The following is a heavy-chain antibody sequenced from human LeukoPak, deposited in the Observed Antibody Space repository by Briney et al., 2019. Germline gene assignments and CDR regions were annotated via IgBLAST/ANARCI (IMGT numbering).Heavy chain of an antibody. Sequence: GESLKISCKGSGYSFTSYWIGWVRQMPGKGLEWMGIIYPGDSDTRYSPSFQGQVTISADKSISTALLQWSSLKASDTAMYYCARNSYDSSGYKRVDPWGQGTLVTVSS. CDR1: GYSFTSYW. V-gene: IGHV5-51*01. J-gene: IGHJ5*02. CDR2: IYPGDSDT. CDR3: ARNSYDSSGYKRVDP. D-gene: IGHD3-22*01.